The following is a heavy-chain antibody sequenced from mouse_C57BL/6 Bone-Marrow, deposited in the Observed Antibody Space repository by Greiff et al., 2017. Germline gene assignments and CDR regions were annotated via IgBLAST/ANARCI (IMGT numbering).Heavy chain of an antibody. J-gene: IGHJ4*01. CDR1: GYTFTSYW. CDR3: TRYYREAYCASDY. Sequence: EVQLQQSGTVLVRPGASVKMSCKTSGYTFTSYWMHWVKQRPGQGLEWIGAIYPGNSDTSYTQKFKGKAKLTAVTSASTAYLELSSLTHEDSAVYYCTRYYREAYCASDYWGPGTSVTVSS. D-gene: IGHD1-1*01. V-gene: IGHV1-5*01. CDR2: IYPGNSDT.